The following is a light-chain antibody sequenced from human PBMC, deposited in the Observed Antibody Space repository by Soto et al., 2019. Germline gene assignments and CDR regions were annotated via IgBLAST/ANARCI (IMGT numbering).Light chain of an antibody. CDR1: QSVSSY. Sequence: ENVLTQSPATVSLSTRERATLSCRASQSVSSYLAWYQQKPGQAPRLLIYGASTRATDVPDRFSGSGSGTDFTLTISRLEPEDFAVYYCQQYGSSPMYTFGQGTKVDIK. V-gene: IGKV3-20*01. CDR2: GAS. CDR3: QQYGSSPMYT. J-gene: IGKJ2*01.